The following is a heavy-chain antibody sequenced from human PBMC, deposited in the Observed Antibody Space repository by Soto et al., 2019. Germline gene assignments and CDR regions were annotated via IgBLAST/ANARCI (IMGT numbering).Heavy chain of an antibody. Sequence: QVQLVQSGAEVRKPGSSVKVSCKASGGTSSNYTISWVRQAPGQGLEWMGGIIPIFGAVNYAQKFQGRLTISVGESTTTAHMELSSLGSEDTAVYYCARGYCSGGSCYVAKYYGLDVWGQGTTVIVS. D-gene: IGHD2-15*01. CDR1: GGTSSNYT. J-gene: IGHJ6*02. CDR3: ARGYCSGGSCYVAKYYGLDV. V-gene: IGHV1-69*01. CDR2: IIPIFGAV.